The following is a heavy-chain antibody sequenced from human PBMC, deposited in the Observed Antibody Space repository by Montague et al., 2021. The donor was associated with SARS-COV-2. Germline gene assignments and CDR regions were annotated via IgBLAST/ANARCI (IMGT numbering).Heavy chain of an antibody. D-gene: IGHD3/OR15-3a*01. CDR2: IKRGDT. Sequence: ETLSLTCTVSGGSISSPDYYWGWIRQSQGEGLEWIGDIKRGDTKYNPSLGSRVTISADTAKKQFSLMLTSVTAADTAVYYCARRPAPLLHLDWSQRYFDYYGLDVWGQGTAVIVS. CDR1: GGSISSPDYY. V-gene: IGHV4-39*01. CDR3: ARRPAPLLHLDWSQRYFDYYGLDV. J-gene: IGHJ6*02.